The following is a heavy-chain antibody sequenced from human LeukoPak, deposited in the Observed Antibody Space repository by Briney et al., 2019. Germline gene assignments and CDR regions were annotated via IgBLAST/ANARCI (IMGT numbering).Heavy chain of an antibody. CDR1: GGSISSYY. CDR2: ISDIGSI. D-gene: IGHD2/OR15-2a*01. J-gene: IGHJ4*02. Sequence: SETLSLTCTVSGGSISSYYWRWIRQPPGKGLEWIAYISDIGSINYNPSLKSRVTISLDTSKNQFSLKLSSVTAAGTAVYYCAGHHPRNTVDFWGQGTLVTVSS. V-gene: IGHV4-59*08. CDR3: AGHHPRNTVDF.